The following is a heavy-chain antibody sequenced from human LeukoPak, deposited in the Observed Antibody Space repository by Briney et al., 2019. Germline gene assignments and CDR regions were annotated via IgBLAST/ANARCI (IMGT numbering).Heavy chain of an antibody. V-gene: IGHV4-4*07. Sequence: SEALSLTCSVSGDSVNSHYWSWIRQPAGQGLEWGGRIYTGGSTNYNPSLKSRVTMSVDMSKNQLSLRLTSVTAADTGVYYCARDGCSGDTCSSILYYFDYWGQGTLVTVSS. D-gene: IGHD2-15*01. J-gene: IGHJ4*02. CDR1: GDSVNSHY. CDR2: IYTGGST. CDR3: ARDGCSGDTCSSILYYFDY.